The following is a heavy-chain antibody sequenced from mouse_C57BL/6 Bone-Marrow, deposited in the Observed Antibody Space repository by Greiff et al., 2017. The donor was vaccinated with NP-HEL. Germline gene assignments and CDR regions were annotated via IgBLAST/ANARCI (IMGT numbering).Heavy chain of an antibody. CDR2: ISDGGSYT. CDR1: GFTFSSYA. Sequence: EVQRVESGGGLVKPGGSLKLSCAASGFTFSSYAMSWVRQTPEKRLEWVATISDGGSYTYYPDNVKGRFTISRDNAKNNLYLQMSHLKSEDTAMYYCATLRYAMDYWGQGTSVTVSS. CDR3: ATLRYAMDY. V-gene: IGHV5-4*01. J-gene: IGHJ4*01. D-gene: IGHD1-1*01.